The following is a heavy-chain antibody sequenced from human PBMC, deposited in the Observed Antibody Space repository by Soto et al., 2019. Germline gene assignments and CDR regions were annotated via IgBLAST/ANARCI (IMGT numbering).Heavy chain of an antibody. CDR2: INPNRGGT. J-gene: IGHJ4*02. D-gene: IGHD5-12*01. Sequence: ASVKVSCKASGYTFTGYYMHWVRQAPGQGLEWMGWINPNRGGTNYAQKFQGWVTMTRDTSISTAYMELSRLRSDDTAVYYCARVGYSGYEGYFDYWGQGTLVTVSS. CDR1: GYTFTGYY. CDR3: ARVGYSGYEGYFDY. V-gene: IGHV1-2*04.